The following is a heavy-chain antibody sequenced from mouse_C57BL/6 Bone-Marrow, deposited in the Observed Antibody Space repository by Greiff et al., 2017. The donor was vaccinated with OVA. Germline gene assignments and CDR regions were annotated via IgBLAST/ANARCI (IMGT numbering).Heavy chain of an antibody. J-gene: IGHJ3*01. V-gene: IGHV1-61*01. Sequence: KQSGAELVRPGSSVKLSCKASGYTFTSYWMDWVKQRPGQGLEWIGNIYPSDSETHYNQKFKDKATLTVDKSSSTAYMQLSSLTSEDSAVYYCAREGYDGYYWFAYWGQGTLVTVSA. CDR3: AREGYDGYYWFAY. CDR2: IYPSDSET. CDR1: GYTFTSYW. D-gene: IGHD2-3*01.